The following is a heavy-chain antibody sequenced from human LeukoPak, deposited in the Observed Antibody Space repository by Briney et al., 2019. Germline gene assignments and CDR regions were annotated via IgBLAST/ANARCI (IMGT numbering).Heavy chain of an antibody. V-gene: IGHV1-69*01. J-gene: IGHJ4*02. D-gene: IGHD6-6*01. CDR3: ATSLIAARHFDY. CDR1: GGTFSSYA. Sequence: SVKVSCKASGGTFSSYAISWVRQAPGQGLEWMGGIIPIFGTANYAQKFQGRVTITADESTSTAYMELSSLRSEDTAVYYCATSLIAARHFDYWGQGTLVTVSS. CDR2: IIPIFGTA.